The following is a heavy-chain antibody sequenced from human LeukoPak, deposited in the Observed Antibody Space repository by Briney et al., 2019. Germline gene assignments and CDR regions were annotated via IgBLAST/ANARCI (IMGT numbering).Heavy chain of an antibody. CDR3: TTEHYGXXFDX. Sequence: GGSLRLSCAASGFTFSSYAMSWVRQAPGKGLEWVSAISGSGGSTYYADSVKGRFTISRDNSKNTLHLQMNSLKTEDTAVYYCTTEHYGXXFDXXXQGXLVTVX. J-gene: IGHJ4*02. CDR1: GFTFSSYA. V-gene: IGHV3-23*01. CDR2: ISGSGGST. D-gene: IGHD4-17*01.